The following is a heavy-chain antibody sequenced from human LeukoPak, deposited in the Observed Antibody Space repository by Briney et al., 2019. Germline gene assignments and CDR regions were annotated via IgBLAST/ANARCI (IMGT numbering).Heavy chain of an antibody. Sequence: PGGSLRLSCEASGFSFSSYWMSWVRQAPGKGLEWVANIKQDGSEKYYVDSVKGRFTISRDNAKNSLYLQMNSLRAEDTAVYYCARERGSGSYHPFAPWGQGTLATVSS. J-gene: IGHJ5*02. V-gene: IGHV3-7*01. CDR2: IKQDGSEK. CDR1: GFSFSSYW. D-gene: IGHD3-10*01. CDR3: ARERGSGSYHPFAP.